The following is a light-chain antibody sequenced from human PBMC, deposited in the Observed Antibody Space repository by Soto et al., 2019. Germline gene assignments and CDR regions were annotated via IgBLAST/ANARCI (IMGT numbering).Light chain of an antibody. CDR1: QSVSSY. J-gene: IGKJ1*01. Sequence: TVLAQSQATLSLSPGERATLSCRASQSVSSYLAWYQQKPGQATRLLIYDVSSRATGIPARFSGSGSATDFTLTISRLEPEDFAVYYCQQYGSSGTFGQGTKVDIK. CDR3: QQYGSSGT. V-gene: IGKV3-20*01. CDR2: DVS.